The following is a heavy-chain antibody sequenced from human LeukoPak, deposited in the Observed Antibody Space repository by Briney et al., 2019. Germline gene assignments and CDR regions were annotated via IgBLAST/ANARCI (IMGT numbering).Heavy chain of an antibody. CDR3: TRHPGYSYGSDFDY. CDR1: GFTFSDYY. CDR2: ISSSGSTI. Sequence: GGSLRLSCAASGFTFSDYYMSWIRQAPGKGLEWVSYISSSGSTIYYADSVEGRFTISRDNAKNSLYLQMNSLRAEDTAVYYCTRHPGYSYGSDFDYWGQGTLVTVSS. J-gene: IGHJ4*02. V-gene: IGHV3-11*01. D-gene: IGHD5-18*01.